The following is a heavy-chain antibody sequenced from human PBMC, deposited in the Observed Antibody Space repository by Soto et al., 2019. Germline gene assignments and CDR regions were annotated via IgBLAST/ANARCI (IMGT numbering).Heavy chain of an antibody. D-gene: IGHD2-2*03. CDR2: INHGGST. J-gene: IGHJ6*02. Sequence: PSETLSLTCAVYGGSFSGYYWNWIRQPPGKGLEWIGEINHGGSTNHNPSLKSRVAISVDTSKNQFSLKLSSVTAADTAVYYCARLNGYCVSTNCHGYYGMDVWGQGTTVTVSS. V-gene: IGHV4-34*01. CDR1: GGSFSGYY. CDR3: ARLNGYCVSTNCHGYYGMDV.